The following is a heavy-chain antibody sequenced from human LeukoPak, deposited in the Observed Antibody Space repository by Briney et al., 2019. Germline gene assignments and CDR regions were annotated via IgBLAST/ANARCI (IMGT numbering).Heavy chain of an antibody. Sequence: ASVKVSCKASGYTCTDYYIHWVRQAPGQGLEWMGRINPNGGRTNYVQKFQGRVTMTRDTSISTAYMELNKLRSDDTAMYYCARGKRWLQLPDYFDYWGRGTLVTVSS. CDR3: ARGKRWLQLPDYFDY. CDR2: INPNGGRT. J-gene: IGHJ4*02. V-gene: IGHV1-2*06. D-gene: IGHD5-24*01. CDR1: GYTCTDYY.